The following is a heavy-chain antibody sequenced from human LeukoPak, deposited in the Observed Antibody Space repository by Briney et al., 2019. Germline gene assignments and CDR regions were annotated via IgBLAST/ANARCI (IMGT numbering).Heavy chain of an antibody. D-gene: IGHD5-18*01. CDR1: LDSFSGYS. CDR3: ARDRYIYGGDHDAFDI. V-gene: IGHV4-34*10. Sequence: SETLSLTCAVYLDSFSGYSWSWIRQPPGKRLEWFGDINSGGSTHYNPSLKSRITISVDTSKNQFSLKLTSVTAADTAVYYCARDRYIYGGDHDAFDIWGQGTMVTASS. J-gene: IGHJ3*02. CDR2: INSGGST.